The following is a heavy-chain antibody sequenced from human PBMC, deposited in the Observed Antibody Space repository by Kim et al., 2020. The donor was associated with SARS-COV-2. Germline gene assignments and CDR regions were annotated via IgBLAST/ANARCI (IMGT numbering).Heavy chain of an antibody. V-gene: IGHV3-23*01. CDR2: ISRSADST. CDR1: GFTFNKYD. J-gene: IGHJ4*02. CDR3: AKWGWFNF. Sequence: GSLRLSCAASGFTFNKYDMNWVRQAPGKGPEWVSFISRSADSTNYADSVKGRFTVSRDNSKNTLYLQMNCLTVDDTAVYYCAKWGWFNFWGQGTLVTVS. D-gene: IGHD6-19*01.